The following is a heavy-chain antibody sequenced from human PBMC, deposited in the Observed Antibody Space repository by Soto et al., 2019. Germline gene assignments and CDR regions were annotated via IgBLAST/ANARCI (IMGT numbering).Heavy chain of an antibody. CDR3: AREISSTSCLPWFDP. CDR1: GFTFSSYS. CDR2: ISSSSSSTI. V-gene: IGHV3-48*01. D-gene: IGHD2-2*01. Sequence: PGGSLRLSCAASGFTFSSYSMNWVRQAPGKGLEWVSYISSSSSSTIYYADSVKGRFTISRDNAKNSLYLQMNSLRAEDTAVYYCAREISSTSCLPWFDPWGQGTLVTVSS. J-gene: IGHJ5*02.